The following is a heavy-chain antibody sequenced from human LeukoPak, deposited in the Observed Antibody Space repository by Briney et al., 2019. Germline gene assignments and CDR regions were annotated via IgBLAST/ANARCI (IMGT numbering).Heavy chain of an antibody. D-gene: IGHD2-2*01. CDR2: INSGGSTI. Sequence: PGGSLRLSCAASGLTFSDYYMTWIRQAPGKGLEWVSYINSGGSTIYYADSMKGRFTISRDNAKKSLYLQMNSLRAEDTAVYYCASVDCSSISCPADYWGQGTLVTVSS. CDR1: GLTFSDYY. CDR3: ASVDCSSISCPADY. V-gene: IGHV3-11*01. J-gene: IGHJ4*02.